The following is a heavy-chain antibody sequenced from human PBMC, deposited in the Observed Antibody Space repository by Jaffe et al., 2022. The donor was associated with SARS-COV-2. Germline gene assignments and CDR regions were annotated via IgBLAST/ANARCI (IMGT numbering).Heavy chain of an antibody. CDR1: GFTFSSYA. D-gene: IGHD3-22*01. J-gene: IGHJ2*01. V-gene: IGHV3-23*01. CDR2: ISGSGGST. CDR3: AKTPPYYYDSSGYYYSWYFDL. Sequence: EVQLLESGGGLVQPGGSLRLSCAASGFTFSSYAMSWVRQAPGKGLEWVSAISGSGGSTYYADSVKGRFTISRDNSKNTLYLQMNSLRAEDTAVYYCAKTPPYYYDSSGYYYSWYFDLWGRGTLVTVSS.